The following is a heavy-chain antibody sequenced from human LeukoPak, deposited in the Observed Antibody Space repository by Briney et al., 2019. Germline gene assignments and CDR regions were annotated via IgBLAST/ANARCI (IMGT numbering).Heavy chain of an antibody. CDR2: IYYSGNT. CDR1: GGSFSGFY. J-gene: IGHJ4*02. Sequence: SETLSLTCAVYGGSFSGFYWSWIPQPPGKGLEWVGYIYYSGNTNYHSSLKSRVTISVDTSKNQFSLKLSSVTAADTAVYYCARRNYYDTSGYQFDYWGQGTLVTVSS. D-gene: IGHD3-22*01. CDR3: ARRNYYDTSGYQFDY. V-gene: IGHV4-59*08.